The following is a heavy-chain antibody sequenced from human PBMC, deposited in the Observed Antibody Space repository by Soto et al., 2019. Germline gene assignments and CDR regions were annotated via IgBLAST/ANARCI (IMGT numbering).Heavy chain of an antibody. Sequence: XVKVSCKASGGTFSSYTISWVRHAPGQGLEWMGRIIPILGIANYAQKFQGRVTITADKSTSTAYMELSSLRSEDKAVYYCARSRYCSGGSCYSGIDYWGQGTLVTVSS. CDR3: ARSRYCSGGSCYSGIDY. D-gene: IGHD2-15*01. J-gene: IGHJ4*02. V-gene: IGHV1-69*02. CDR2: IIPILGIA. CDR1: GGTFSSYT.